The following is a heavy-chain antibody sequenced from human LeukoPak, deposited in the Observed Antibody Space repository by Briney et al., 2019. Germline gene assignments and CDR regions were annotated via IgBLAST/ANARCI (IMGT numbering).Heavy chain of an antibody. D-gene: IGHD6-19*01. CDR1: GGCISSDY. V-gene: IGHV4-59*08. CDR2: NEYSGST. CDR3: ARHMALRGQWSSAHYFDY. J-gene: IGHJ4*02. Sequence: SETLSLTCTVSGGCISSDYWSWIRQPPGKGRERIGYNEYSGSTNYNPSLKSRVTISVDTSKSQFSLKLSSVTAADTAVYYCARHMALRGQWSSAHYFDYWGQGTLVTVSS.